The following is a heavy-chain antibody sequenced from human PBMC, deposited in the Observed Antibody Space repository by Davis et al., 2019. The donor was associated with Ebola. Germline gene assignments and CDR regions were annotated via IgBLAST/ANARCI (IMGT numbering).Heavy chain of an antibody. CDR1: EFTFSTYT. V-gene: IGHV3-21*06. CDR2: ISSRSFSI. J-gene: IGHJ4*02. D-gene: IGHD3-3*01. Sequence: GGSLRLSCAASEFTFSTYTMNWVRQAPGKGLEWVSSISSRSFSISYADSVKGRFTISRDNAKNTLYLQMNDLRAEDTAVYYCAREGKIFGCDYWGQGALVTVSS. CDR3: AREGKIFGCDY.